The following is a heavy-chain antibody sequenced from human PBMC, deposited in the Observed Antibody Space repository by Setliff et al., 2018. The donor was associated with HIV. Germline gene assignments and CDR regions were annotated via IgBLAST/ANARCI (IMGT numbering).Heavy chain of an antibody. V-gene: IGHV7-4-1*02. CDR2: INTNTGNP. D-gene: IGHD2-21*01. Sequence: ASVKVSCKTSGYTFTNYALNWVRQAPGQGLEWMGWINTNTGNPTYAQGFTGRFVFSLDTSVSTAYLQISSLKAEDSAIYYCARVSDTGVDPQTHRDYWGQGIPVTAPQ. CDR1: GYTFTNYA. CDR3: ARVSDTGVDPQTHRDY. J-gene: IGHJ4*02.